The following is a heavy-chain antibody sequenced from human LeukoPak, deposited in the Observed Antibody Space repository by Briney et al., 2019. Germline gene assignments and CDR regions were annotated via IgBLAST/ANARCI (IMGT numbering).Heavy chain of an antibody. CDR2: ISAGGSRT. V-gene: IGHV3-23*01. J-gene: IGHJ4*02. D-gene: IGHD6-13*01. Sequence: GGSLRLSSAAPGITFSSYAMSWGRQAPGKGLGWVATISAGGSRTYYAGSVKGRFTISRDDSKNTLYLQMNSLRAEDTALYYCAKDRTSSWYDKYFDYWGQGTLVTVSS. CDR1: GITFSSYA. CDR3: AKDRTSSWYDKYFDY.